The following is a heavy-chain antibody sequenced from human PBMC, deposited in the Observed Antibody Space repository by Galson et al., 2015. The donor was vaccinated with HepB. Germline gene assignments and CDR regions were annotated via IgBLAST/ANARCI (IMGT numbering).Heavy chain of an antibody. J-gene: IGHJ4*02. D-gene: IGHD4-11*01. CDR3: ARQNDYRQLDY. CDR1: GFTFSGYG. CDR2: VWYDGSNK. Sequence: SLRLSCAASGFTFSGYGMHWVRQAPGKGLEWVAVVWYDGSNKYYADSVKGRFTISRDNSENILYLQMSSLRAEDTAVYYCARQNDYRQLDYWGQGTLVTVSS. V-gene: IGHV3-33*01.